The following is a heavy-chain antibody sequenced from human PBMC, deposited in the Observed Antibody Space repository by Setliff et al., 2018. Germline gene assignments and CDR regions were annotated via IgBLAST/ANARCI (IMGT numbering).Heavy chain of an antibody. CDR3: ARDNTIVGANDY. CDR2: IYNSGST. CDR1: GGSISSYY. Sequence: KPSETLSLTCTVSGGSISSYYWRWIRQPPGKSLEWIGYIYNSGSTTYNPSLKSRVTISEDSSKNKLSLKLSSVTAADTAVYFCARDNTIVGANDYWGQGTLVTVSS. V-gene: IGHV4-4*08. J-gene: IGHJ4*02. D-gene: IGHD1-26*01.